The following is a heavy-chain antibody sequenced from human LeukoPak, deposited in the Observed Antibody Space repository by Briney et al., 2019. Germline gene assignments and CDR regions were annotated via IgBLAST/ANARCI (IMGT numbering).Heavy chain of an antibody. D-gene: IGHD3-10*01. Sequence: PGGSLRLSCAASGFAFSTYWMTWVRQAPGKGLEWVANIKQDGSEKYYVDSVKGRFTISRDNSKNTLYLQMNSLRAEDTAVYYCAGGAWWGSGSYGPYYGMDVWGQGTTVTVSS. J-gene: IGHJ6*02. CDR2: IKQDGSEK. CDR1: GFAFSTYW. V-gene: IGHV3-7*04. CDR3: AGGAWWGSGSYGPYYGMDV.